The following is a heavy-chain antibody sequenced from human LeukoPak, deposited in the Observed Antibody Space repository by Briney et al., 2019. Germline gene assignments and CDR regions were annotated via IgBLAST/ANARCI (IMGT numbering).Heavy chain of an antibody. CDR3: ARDKIDGDSFFVY. Sequence: KPGGSLRLSCAASGFTFSSYSMNWVRQAPGKGLEWVSSISSSSSYIYYADSVRGRFTISRDNAKNSVYLQMNSLSAEDTAVYYCARDKIDGDSFFVYWGQGTLVTVPS. J-gene: IGHJ4*02. CDR2: ISSSSSYI. CDR1: GFTFSSYS. V-gene: IGHV3-21*01. D-gene: IGHD4-17*01.